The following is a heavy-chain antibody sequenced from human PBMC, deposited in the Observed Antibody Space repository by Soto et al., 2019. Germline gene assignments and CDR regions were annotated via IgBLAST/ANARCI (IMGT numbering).Heavy chain of an antibody. J-gene: IGHJ1*01. Sequence: QVQLVESGGGVVRPGRSLRLSCAASGFTFTSFGMHWVRQAPGKGLEWVAVIWYDGSSKYYADSVKGRFTISRDNSKNTLDLQMNSLRAEDTAVYYCAKGGGSQSTEYFQHWGQGTLVTVSS. CDR1: GFTFTSFG. CDR3: AKGGGSQSTEYFQH. D-gene: IGHD3-10*01. V-gene: IGHV3-33*06. CDR2: IWYDGSSK.